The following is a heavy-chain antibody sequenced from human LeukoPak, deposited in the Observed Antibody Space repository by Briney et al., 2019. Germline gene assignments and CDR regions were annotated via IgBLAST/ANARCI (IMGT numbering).Heavy chain of an antibody. D-gene: IGHD3/OR15-3a*01. CDR1: GFTFSSYG. CDR3: ARGTGSDAFDI. V-gene: IGHV3-33*01. Sequence: GGSLRLSCAASGFTFSSYGMHWVRQAPGKGLEWVAVIWCDGSNKYYADSVKGRFTISRDNSKNTLYLQMNSLRAEDTAVYYCARGTGSDAFDIWGQGTMVTVSS. J-gene: IGHJ3*02. CDR2: IWCDGSNK.